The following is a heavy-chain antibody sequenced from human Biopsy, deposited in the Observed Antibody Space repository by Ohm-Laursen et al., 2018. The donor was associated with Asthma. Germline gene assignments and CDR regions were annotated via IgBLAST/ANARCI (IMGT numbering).Heavy chain of an antibody. CDR2: VNTGNGDT. V-gene: IGHV1-3*04. Sequence: ASVKASCKASGYNFISFAIHWVRQAPGQRIEWMGWVNTGNGDTKNSQKFQGRVTITRDTSASTAYMELRSLRSEDTATYYCARTYYDFLTGQVKDVFGVWGQGTMVTVSS. D-gene: IGHD3-9*01. CDR1: GYNFISFA. CDR3: ARTYYDFLTGQVKDVFGV. J-gene: IGHJ3*01.